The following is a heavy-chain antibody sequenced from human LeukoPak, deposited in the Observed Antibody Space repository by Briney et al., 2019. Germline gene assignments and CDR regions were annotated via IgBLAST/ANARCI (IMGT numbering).Heavy chain of an antibody. J-gene: IGHJ4*02. CDR2: IYYSGST. CDR1: GGSISSYY. Sequence: SETLSLTCTVYGGSISSYYWSWIRQPPGKGLEWIGYIYYSGSTNYNPSLKSRVTISVDTSKNQFSLKLNSVTAADTAVYYCARIYCSSTSCYHFDYWGQGTLVTVSS. D-gene: IGHD2-2*01. V-gene: IGHV4-59*01. CDR3: ARIYCSSTSCYHFDY.